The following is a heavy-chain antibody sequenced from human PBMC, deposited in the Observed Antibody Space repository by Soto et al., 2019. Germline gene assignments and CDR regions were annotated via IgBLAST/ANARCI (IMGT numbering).Heavy chain of an antibody. Sequence: ASVKVSCKASGYTFTSYGISWVRQAPGQGLEWMGWISAYNGNTNYAQKLQGRVTMTTDTSTSTAYMELRSLRSDDTAVYHCARDQVVPAAIPAPRLSWYYYYGMDVWGQGTTVTVSS. J-gene: IGHJ6*02. V-gene: IGHV1-18*04. CDR3: ARDQVVPAAIPAPRLSWYYYYGMDV. CDR2: ISAYNGNT. D-gene: IGHD2-2*02. CDR1: GYTFTSYG.